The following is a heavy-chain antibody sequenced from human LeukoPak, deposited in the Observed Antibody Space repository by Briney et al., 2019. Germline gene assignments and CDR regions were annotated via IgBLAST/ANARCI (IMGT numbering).Heavy chain of an antibody. D-gene: IGHD5-12*01. CDR1: GGSFSGYY. CDR2: INHSGST. J-gene: IGHJ4*02. V-gene: IGHV4-34*01. CDR3: ARAKKWLRFPSAGDKYYFDY. Sequence: SETLSLTCAVYGGSFSGYYWSRIRQPPGKGLEWIGEINHSGSTNYNPSLKSRVPISVDTSKNQFSLTLSSVTAAETAVYYCARAKKWLRFPSAGDKYYFDYWGQGTLVTVSS.